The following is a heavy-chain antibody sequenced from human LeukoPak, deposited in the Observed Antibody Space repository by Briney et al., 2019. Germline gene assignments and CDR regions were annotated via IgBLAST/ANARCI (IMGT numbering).Heavy chain of an antibody. D-gene: IGHD3-10*01. J-gene: IGHJ6*03. Sequence: GASVKVSCKASGYTFTCYDINWVRQATGQGLEWMGWMNPNSGNTGYAQKFQGRVTMTRNTSISTAYMELSSLRSEDTAVYYCARVGSGSYWGFGYYYYYMDVWGKGTTVTISS. CDR3: ARVGSGSYWGFGYYYYYMDV. CDR2: MNPNSGNT. V-gene: IGHV1-8*01. CDR1: GYTFTCYD.